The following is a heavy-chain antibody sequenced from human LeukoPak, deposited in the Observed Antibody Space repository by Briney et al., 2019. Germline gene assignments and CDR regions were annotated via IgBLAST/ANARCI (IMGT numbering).Heavy chain of an antibody. CDR1: GYTFTSYY. D-gene: IGHD3-10*01. V-gene: IGHV1-46*01. J-gene: IGHJ4*02. CDR3: AKGTKDYYGSGSFYLSRDHFISR. CDR2: INPSGGST. Sequence: ASVKVSCKASGYTFTSYYMHWVRQAPGQGLEWMGIINPSGGSTSYAQKFQGRVTMTRDMSTSTVYMELSSLRSEDTAVYYCAKGTKDYYGSGSFYLSRDHFISRWGQGTLVTVSS.